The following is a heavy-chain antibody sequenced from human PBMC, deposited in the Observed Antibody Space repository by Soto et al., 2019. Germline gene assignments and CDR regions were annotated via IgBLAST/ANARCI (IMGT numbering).Heavy chain of an antibody. J-gene: IGHJ4*02. CDR1: GFTFTTYA. Sequence: EVQLLESGGALVQPGGSLRLSCAASGFTFTTYAMSWVRQAPGKGLEWVSIISGGADTTSYADSVKGRFSITRDNSKNTLMLQMNSMRAEDPAVYYCARNSGTMVTSSRELDFWGQGTLVTVSS. V-gene: IGHV3-23*01. CDR2: ISGGADTT. CDR3: ARNSGTMVTSSRELDF. D-gene: IGHD2-21*02.